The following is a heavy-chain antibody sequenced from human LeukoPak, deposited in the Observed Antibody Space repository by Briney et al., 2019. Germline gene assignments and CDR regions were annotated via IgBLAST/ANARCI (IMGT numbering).Heavy chain of an antibody. V-gene: IGHV4-30-4*08. CDR2: IYYSGST. Sequence: SETLSLTCTVSGGSISSGDYYWSWIRQPPGKGLEWIGYIYYSGSTYYNPSLKSRVTISVDTSKNQFSLKLSSVTAADTAVYYCARGFLSSRWHPFDYWGQGTLVTVSS. J-gene: IGHJ4*02. CDR1: GGSISSGDYY. D-gene: IGHD2-15*01. CDR3: ARGFLSSRWHPFDY.